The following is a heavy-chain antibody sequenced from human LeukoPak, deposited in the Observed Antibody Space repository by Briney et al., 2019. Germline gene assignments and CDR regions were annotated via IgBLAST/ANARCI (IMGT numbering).Heavy chain of an antibody. J-gene: IGHJ5*02. V-gene: IGHV1-69*13. Sequence: SVKVSRKASGGTFSSYAISWVRQAPGQGLEWMGGIIPIFGTANYAQKFQGRVTITADESTSTAYMELSSLRSEDTAVYYCARGRGGYCSGGSCYPTSYNWFDPWGQGTLVTVSS. CDR1: GGTFSSYA. CDR3: ARGRGGYCSGGSCYPTSYNWFDP. D-gene: IGHD2-15*01. CDR2: IIPIFGTA.